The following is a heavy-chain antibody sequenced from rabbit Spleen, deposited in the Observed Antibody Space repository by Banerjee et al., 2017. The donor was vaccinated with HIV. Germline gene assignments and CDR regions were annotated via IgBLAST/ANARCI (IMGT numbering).Heavy chain of an antibody. CDR2: INTATGKA. CDR3: ARDLAGAIGWNFGW. D-gene: IGHD4-1*01. Sequence: QEQLKESGGGLVQPGGSLKLSCKASGFSFSDRDVMCWVRQAPGKGLEWIACINTATGKAVYANWAKSRVTISKTSSPTVTLQVTSLTAADTATYFCARDLAGAIGWNFGWWGPGTLVTVS. V-gene: IGHV1S45*01. CDR1: GFSFSDRDV. J-gene: IGHJ6*01.